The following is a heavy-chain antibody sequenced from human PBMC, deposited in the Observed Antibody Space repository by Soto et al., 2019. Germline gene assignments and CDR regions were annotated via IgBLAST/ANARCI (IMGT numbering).Heavy chain of an antibody. V-gene: IGHV3-53*01. CDR3: ARDRYSGWFDP. D-gene: IGHD2-15*01. J-gene: IGHJ5*02. Sequence: GXLRLSCAASGFXVSSNYVIWVRQAPGKGLEWVSVIYSGGSTYYADSVKGRLTISRQNSKNTLYLKLNSLRAEDTAVYYCARDRYSGWFDPWGRGTLGPVSS. CDR1: GFXVSSNY. CDR2: IYSGGST.